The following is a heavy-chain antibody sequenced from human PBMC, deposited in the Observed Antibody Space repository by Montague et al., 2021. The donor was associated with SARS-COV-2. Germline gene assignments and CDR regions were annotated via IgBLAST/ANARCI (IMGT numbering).Heavy chain of an antibody. D-gene: IGHD2-15*01. Sequence: SETLSLTCTVSGGSISSYYWSWIRQPPGKGLEWIGYIYYSGSTNYNPSLKSRVTISVGTSKNQFSLKLSSVTAADTAVYYCARDLSCSGGSCYARGLDVWGQGTTVTVSS. CDR2: IYYSGST. CDR1: GGSISSYY. J-gene: IGHJ6*02. V-gene: IGHV4-59*01. CDR3: ARDLSCSGGSCYARGLDV.